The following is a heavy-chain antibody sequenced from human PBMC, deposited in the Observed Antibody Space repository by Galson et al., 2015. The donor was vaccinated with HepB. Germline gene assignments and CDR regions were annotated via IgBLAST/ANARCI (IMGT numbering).Heavy chain of an antibody. CDR3: AGGSGHDFAWFDP. D-gene: IGHD5-12*01. CDR1: GYTLSSYY. Sequence: SVKVSCKASGYTLSSYYMHWVRQAPGQGLEWMGISNPNSGTTTYAQKFQGRVTMTRDTSMNTVYMELSSLISEDTAVYYCAGGSGHDFAWFDPWGQGTLVTVSS. CDR2: SNPNSGTT. J-gene: IGHJ5*02. V-gene: IGHV1-46*03.